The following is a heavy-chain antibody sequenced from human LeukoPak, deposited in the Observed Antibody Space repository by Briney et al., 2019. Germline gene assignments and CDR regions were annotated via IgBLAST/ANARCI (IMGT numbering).Heavy chain of an antibody. D-gene: IGHD2-15*01. J-gene: IGHJ5*02. CDR3: ARVGTYCSGGSCYDPPYNWFDP. V-gene: IGHV4-59*12. CDR2: IYYSGST. Sequence: SETLSLTCTVSGGSISDYYWTWIRQPPGKGLEWIGYIYYSGSTNYNPSLKSRVTISVDTSKNQFSLKLSSVTAADTAVYYCARVGTYCSGGSCYDPPYNWFDPWGQGTLVTVSS. CDR1: GGSISDYY.